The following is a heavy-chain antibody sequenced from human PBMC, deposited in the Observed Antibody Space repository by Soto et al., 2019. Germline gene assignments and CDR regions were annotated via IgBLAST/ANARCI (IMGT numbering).Heavy chain of an antibody. CDR3: STTVITAPLFEY. J-gene: IGHJ4*02. CDR1: GFTFTTYW. V-gene: IGHV3-7*01. Sequence: GGSLRLSCAASGFTFTTYWMSWVRQAPGKGLEWVANIKQDGSEKYYVDSVRGRFTISRDNAKNSLYLQMNSLRAEDTALYYCSTTVITAPLFEYWGQGTVVTVSS. D-gene: IGHD1-20*01. CDR2: IKQDGSEK.